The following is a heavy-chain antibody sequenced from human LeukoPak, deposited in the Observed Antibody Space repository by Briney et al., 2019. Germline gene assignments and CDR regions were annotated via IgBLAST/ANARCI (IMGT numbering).Heavy chain of an antibody. Sequence: GGSLRLSCLASGFTFSNYWMHWVRHAPGKGLMWVSKINSDGSGTNYADSVKGRFTISRDNAKNTLYLQMNSLRAEDTAVYYGARYVSGLGDYWGQGTLVTVSS. CDR1: GFTFSNYW. V-gene: IGHV3-74*01. J-gene: IGHJ4*02. CDR2: INSDGSGT. D-gene: IGHD3-16*01. CDR3: ARYVSGLGDY.